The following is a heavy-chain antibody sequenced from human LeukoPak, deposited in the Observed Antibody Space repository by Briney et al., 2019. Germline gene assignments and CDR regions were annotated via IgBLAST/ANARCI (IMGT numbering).Heavy chain of an antibody. Sequence: GASVKVSCKASGYTFTAYYMHWVRQAPAQGLEWVGWINPNSGGTNDAQKFQGRVTMTRDTSISTAYMELSRLRSDDTAVYYCARTNGYSPTSSDYWGQGTLVTVSS. D-gene: IGHD5-24*01. V-gene: IGHV1-2*02. CDR1: GYTFTAYY. J-gene: IGHJ4*02. CDR3: ARTNGYSPTSSDY. CDR2: INPNSGGT.